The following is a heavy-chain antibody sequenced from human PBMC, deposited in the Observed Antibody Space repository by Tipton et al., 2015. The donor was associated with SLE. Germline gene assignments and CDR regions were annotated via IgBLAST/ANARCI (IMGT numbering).Heavy chain of an antibody. D-gene: IGHD3-22*01. CDR1: GFTFDDYA. Sequence: SLRLSCAASGFTFDDYAMHWVRQAPGKGLEWVSLISGDGGSTYYADSVKGRFTISRDNSKNSLYLQMNSLRTEDTALYYCAKGPTHYYDSSGFFDYWGRGTLVTVSS. CDR3: AKGPTHYYDSSGFFDY. V-gene: IGHV3-43*02. CDR2: ISGDGGST. J-gene: IGHJ4*02.